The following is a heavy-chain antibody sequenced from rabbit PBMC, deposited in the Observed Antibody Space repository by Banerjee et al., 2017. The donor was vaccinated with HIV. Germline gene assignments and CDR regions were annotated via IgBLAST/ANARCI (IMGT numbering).Heavy chain of an antibody. V-gene: IGHV1S40*01. CDR3: ARDPNYAGDGDGRGLNL. CDR2: IYTGSSGST. CDR1: GFSFSDSYY. Sequence: QSLEESGGDLVKPGASLTLTCTASGFSFSDSYYMCWVRQAPGKGLEWIACIYTGSSGSTYYASWAKGRFTISKTSSTTVTLQMTSLTAADTATYFCARDPNYAGDGDGRGLNLWGPGTLVTVS. J-gene: IGHJ4*01. D-gene: IGHD4-2*01.